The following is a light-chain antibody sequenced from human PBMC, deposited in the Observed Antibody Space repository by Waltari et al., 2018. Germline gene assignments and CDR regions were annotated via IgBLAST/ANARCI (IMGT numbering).Light chain of an antibody. CDR2: KDS. V-gene: IGLV3-25*03. CDR1: ALSRQH. Sequence: SYELTQPPSVSVSPGQTARITCPGDALSRQHAYWSQQKTGQAPVLVIYKDSERSSGIPERFSGSSSGTTVTLTISGVQAEDEADYYCQSADSSGTYKVFGGGTKLTVL. J-gene: IGLJ2*01. CDR3: QSADSSGTYKV.